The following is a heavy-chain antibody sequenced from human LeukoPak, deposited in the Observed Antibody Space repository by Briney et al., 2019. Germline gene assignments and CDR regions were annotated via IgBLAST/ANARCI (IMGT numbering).Heavy chain of an antibody. CDR2: IDPSDSYT. CDR3: ARLWSGVSAHAY. D-gene: IGHD2-2*01. CDR1: GYSFTSYW. Sequence: PGESLRISCKGSGYSFTSYWITWVRQMPGKGLEWMGRIDPSDSYTNYSPSFQGHVTLSADKSISTAYLQWSSLKASDPAMYSCARLWSGVSAHAYWGQGTLATVSS. V-gene: IGHV5-10-1*01. J-gene: IGHJ1*01.